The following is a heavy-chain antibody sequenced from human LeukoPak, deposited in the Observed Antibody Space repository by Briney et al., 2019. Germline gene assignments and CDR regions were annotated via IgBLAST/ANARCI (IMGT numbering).Heavy chain of an antibody. Sequence: SGGSLRLSCAASGFTFVTYLIHWVRQAPGKGLLWVSRIKSDGSNTDYADAVKGRFTISRDNDKNTLNLQMNSMRVEDTAVYYCTRGYSSGSFLFGDYWGQGALVTVSS. CDR2: IKSDGSNT. CDR1: GFTFVTYL. CDR3: TRGYSSGSFLFGDY. D-gene: IGHD6-19*01. V-gene: IGHV3-74*01. J-gene: IGHJ4*02.